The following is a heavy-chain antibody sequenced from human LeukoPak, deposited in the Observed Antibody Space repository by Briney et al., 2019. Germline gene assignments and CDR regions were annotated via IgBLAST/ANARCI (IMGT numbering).Heavy chain of an antibody. CDR3: TRYGDYPFDY. CDR1: GFTFSDSG. J-gene: IGHJ4*02. CDR2: IRSKANSYAT. D-gene: IGHD2-21*01. Sequence: GGSLRLSCAASGFTFSDSGMHWVRQASGKGLEWVGRIRSKANSYATAYAASVKGRFTISRDDSKNTAYLQMNSLKTEDTAVYYCTRYGDYPFDYWGQGTLVTVSS. V-gene: IGHV3-73*01.